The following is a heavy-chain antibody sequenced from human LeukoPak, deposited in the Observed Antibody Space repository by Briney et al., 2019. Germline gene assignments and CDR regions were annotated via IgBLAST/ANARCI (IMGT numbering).Heavy chain of an antibody. CDR1: GYTFTGYY. CDR2: INPNSGGT. D-gene: IGHD3-9*01. J-gene: IGHJ4*02. V-gene: IGHV1-2*06. CDR3: ARVVDYDILTGYDY. Sequence: ASVKVSCKASGYTFTGYYMHWVRQAPGQGLEWMGRINPNSGGTNYAQKFQGRVTMTRDTSICTAYMELSRLRSDDTAVYYCARVVDYDILTGYDYWGQGTLVTVSS.